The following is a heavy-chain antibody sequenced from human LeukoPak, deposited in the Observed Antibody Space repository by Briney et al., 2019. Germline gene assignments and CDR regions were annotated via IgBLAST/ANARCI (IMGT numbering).Heavy chain of an antibody. J-gene: IGHJ4*02. Sequence: SETLSLTCAVYGGSFSGYYWSWIRRPPGKGLEWIGSIYYSGSTYYNPSLKSRVTISVDTSKNQFSLKLSSVTAADTAVYYCARGKWSDFDYWGQGTLVTVSS. CDR2: IYYSGST. CDR3: ARGKWSDFDY. CDR1: GGSFSGYY. D-gene: IGHD2-15*01. V-gene: IGHV4-34*01.